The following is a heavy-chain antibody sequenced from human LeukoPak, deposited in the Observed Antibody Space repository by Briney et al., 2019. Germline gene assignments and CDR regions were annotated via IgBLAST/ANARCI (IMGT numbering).Heavy chain of an antibody. J-gene: IGHJ4*02. CDR2: ISSSSYI. D-gene: IGHD1-26*01. Sequence: GGSLRLSCAASGFTFSSYSMNWVRQAPGKGLEWVSSISSSSYIYYADSVKGRFTISRDNAKNSLYLQMNSLRAEDTAVYYCAGRSRGSSANAFDYWGQGTLVTVSS. CDR1: GFTFSSYS. CDR3: AGRSRGSSANAFDY. V-gene: IGHV3-21*01.